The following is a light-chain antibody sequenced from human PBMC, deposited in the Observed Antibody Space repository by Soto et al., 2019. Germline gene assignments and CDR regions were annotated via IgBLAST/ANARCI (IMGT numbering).Light chain of an antibody. Sequence: EKVCTQSPGTLSLSPGERATPACRTSQSVSSTYLAWYQQKPGQPPRLLIYGASNRAAGIPDRFSGSGSGTDFTLTISRLEPEDFAVYYCQQYGSTPRTFGQGTKVDI. CDR3: QQYGSTPRT. J-gene: IGKJ1*01. CDR1: QSVSSTY. CDR2: GAS. V-gene: IGKV3-20*01.